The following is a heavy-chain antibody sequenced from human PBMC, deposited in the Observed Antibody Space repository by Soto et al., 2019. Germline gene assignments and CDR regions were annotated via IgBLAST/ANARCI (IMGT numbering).Heavy chain of an antibody. CDR1: GFTFSSYA. V-gene: IGHV3-23*01. CDR2: ISGGGDST. D-gene: IGHD5-12*01. CDR3: ARGYGAYDSYDY. Sequence: GGSLRLSCAASGFTFSSYAMTWVRQAPGKGLEWVSVISGGGDSTYYADSVKGRFTISRDNSKNTLYLQMNSLRAEDTAVYYCARGYGAYDSYDYWGAGTLVTVYS. J-gene: IGHJ4*02.